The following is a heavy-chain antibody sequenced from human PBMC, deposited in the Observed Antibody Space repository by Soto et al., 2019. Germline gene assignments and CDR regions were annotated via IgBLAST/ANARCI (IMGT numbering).Heavy chain of an antibody. CDR2: INAGNGNT. CDR1: GYTFTSYA. D-gene: IGHD2-2*01. J-gene: IGHJ4*02. Sequence: ASVKVSCKASGYTFTSYAMHWVRQAPGQRLEWMGWINAGNGNTKYSQKFQGRVTITRDTSASTAYMELSSLRSEDTAVYYCARIWLGIGLVPAARNWGQGTLVTVSS. V-gene: IGHV1-3*01. CDR3: ARIWLGIGLVPAARN.